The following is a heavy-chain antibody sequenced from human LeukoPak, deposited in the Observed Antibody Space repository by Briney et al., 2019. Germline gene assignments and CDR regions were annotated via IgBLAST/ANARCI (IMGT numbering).Heavy chain of an antibody. Sequence: SETLSLTCTVSGGSISSSSYYWGWIRQPPGKGLEWIGSIYYSGSTYYKPSLKSRVTISVDTSKNQFSLKLSSVTAADTAVYYCARLYDFWSPYGMDVWGQGTTVTVSS. J-gene: IGHJ6*02. D-gene: IGHD3-3*01. V-gene: IGHV4-39*01. CDR1: GGSISSSSYY. CDR3: ARLYDFWSPYGMDV. CDR2: IYYSGST.